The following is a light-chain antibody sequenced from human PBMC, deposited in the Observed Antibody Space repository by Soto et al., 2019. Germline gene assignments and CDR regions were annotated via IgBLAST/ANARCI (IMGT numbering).Light chain of an antibody. CDR3: SSYAGSSNV. CDR2: EVN. J-gene: IGLJ1*01. CDR1: SSDVGGYNY. Sequence: QSALTQHPSASGSPGQSVAISCTGTSSDVGGYNYVSWYQQHPGKAPKLMIYEVNKRPSGVPDRFSGSKSGNTASLTVSGLQAEDEADYYFSSYAGSSNVFGTGTKVTVL. V-gene: IGLV2-8*01.